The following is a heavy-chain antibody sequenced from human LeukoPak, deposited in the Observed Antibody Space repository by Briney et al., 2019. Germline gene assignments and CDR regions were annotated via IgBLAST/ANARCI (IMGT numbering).Heavy chain of an antibody. D-gene: IGHD6-13*01. CDR2: INPNSGGT. CDR3: ARNLGVGYRSSWYGNNWFDP. Sequence: ASVKVSCKASGYTFTGYYMHWVRQAPGQGLEWMGWINPNSGGTNYAQKFQGWVTMTRDTSISTAYMELSRLRSDDTAVYYCARNLGVGYRSSWYGNNWFDPWGQGTLVTVSS. V-gene: IGHV1-2*04. CDR1: GYTFTGYY. J-gene: IGHJ5*02.